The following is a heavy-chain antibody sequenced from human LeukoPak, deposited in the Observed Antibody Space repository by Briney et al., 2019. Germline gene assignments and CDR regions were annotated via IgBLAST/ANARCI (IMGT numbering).Heavy chain of an antibody. Sequence: GGSLRLSCAASGFTFSDYYMSWIRQAPGKGLEWVSYISSSGSTIYYADSVKGRFTISRDNAKNSLYLQMNSLRAEDTAVYYCARDRVRLAYYGSGDLDYFDYWGQGTLVTVSS. V-gene: IGHV3-11*01. J-gene: IGHJ4*02. CDR3: ARDRVRLAYYGSGDLDYFDY. CDR1: GFTFSDYY. CDR2: ISSSGSTI. D-gene: IGHD3-10*01.